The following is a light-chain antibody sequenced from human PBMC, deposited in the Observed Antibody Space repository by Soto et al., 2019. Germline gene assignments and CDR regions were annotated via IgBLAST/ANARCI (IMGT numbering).Light chain of an antibody. CDR2: GAS. CDR1: QGISNY. Sequence: DIQMTQSPSSLSASVGDRVTITCRASQGISNYIAWYQQKPGKVPKLLIYGASTLQSGVPSRFSGSGSGTDFTLTISSLQPADVATYSFQSYNNSFPTFGQGTNVEIK. V-gene: IGKV1-27*01. J-gene: IGKJ1*01. CDR3: QSYNNSFPT.